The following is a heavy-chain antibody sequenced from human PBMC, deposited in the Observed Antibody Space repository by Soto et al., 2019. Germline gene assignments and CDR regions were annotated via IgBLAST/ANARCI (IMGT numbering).Heavy chain of an antibody. D-gene: IGHD6-13*01. J-gene: IGHJ4*02. CDR1: GFTFSSYA. CDR3: ARRGPGTYFDY. Sequence: EVQLLDSGGGLVQPGGSLRLSCAASGFTFSSYAMNWVRQAPGKGLEWVSVISGSGDSTYYADSVKGRFTISRDNSKNTLYLQMNSPRTEDTAVYYCARRGPGTYFDYWGQGTVVTVSS. CDR2: ISGSGDST. V-gene: IGHV3-23*01.